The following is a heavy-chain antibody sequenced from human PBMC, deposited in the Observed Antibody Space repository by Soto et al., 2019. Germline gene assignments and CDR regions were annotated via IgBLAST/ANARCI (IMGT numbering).Heavy chain of an antibody. V-gene: IGHV1-69*12. D-gene: IGHD1-26*01. CDR1: GGTFNSYA. CDR2: IIPIFGTA. J-gene: IGHJ4*02. CDR3: ARGSGSYLGNDY. Sequence: QVQLVQSGAEVKKPGSSVKVSCKASGGTFNSYAINWVRQAPGQGLEWMGGIIPIFGTATYAQKYQGRVTSTADESTSTAYMELSRLRFADTAVYYCARGSGSYLGNDYWGQGTLVTVSS.